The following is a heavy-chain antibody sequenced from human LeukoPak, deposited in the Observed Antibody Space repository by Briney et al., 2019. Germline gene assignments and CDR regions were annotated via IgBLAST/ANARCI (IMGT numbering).Heavy chain of an antibody. CDR3: AKRLLGYADSSPIDY. V-gene: IGHV3-74*01. CDR2: LPPDELGI. CDR1: GFTFTNYW. J-gene: IGHJ4*02. D-gene: IGHD4-17*01. Sequence: GGSLRLSCAASGFTFTNYWMHWVRQAPGMGLVWVSRLPPDELGIIYADSVKGRFTVSRDNAKNTLYLQMNSLRAEDTAVYYYAKRLLGYADSSPIDYWGQGTLVTVSS.